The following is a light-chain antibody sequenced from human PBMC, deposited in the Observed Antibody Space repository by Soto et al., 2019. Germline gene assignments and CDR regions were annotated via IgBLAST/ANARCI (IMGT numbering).Light chain of an antibody. V-gene: IGKV3-11*01. CDR3: QQCRNLPPT. CDR2: DAS. Sequence: SPGKTSTLSCRASQSISSYLAWYQQKPGQAPRLLIYDASTWATGIPARFSGSGSGTDFTLTIASLEPDDFAIYYCQQCRNLPPTFGQGTKVDNK. J-gene: IGKJ1*01. CDR1: QSISSY.